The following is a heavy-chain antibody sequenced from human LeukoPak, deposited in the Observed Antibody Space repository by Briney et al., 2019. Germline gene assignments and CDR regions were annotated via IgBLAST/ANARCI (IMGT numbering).Heavy chain of an antibody. CDR3: ARAHPNYYYMDV. CDR2: ICTAGDT. CDR1: GFTFSSYD. V-gene: IGHV3-13*01. J-gene: IGHJ6*03. Sequence: GGSLRLSCAASGFTFSSYDMHWVRQAPGKGVEGGSAICTAGDTYYPGSVKGGFTISRQNAKNSLYLQMNSLRAGDTAVYYCARAHPNYYYMDVWGKGTTVTVSS.